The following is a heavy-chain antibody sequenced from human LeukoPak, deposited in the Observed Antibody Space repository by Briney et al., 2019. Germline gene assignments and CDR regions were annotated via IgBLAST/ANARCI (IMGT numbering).Heavy chain of an antibody. CDR2: INPSGGST. D-gene: IGHD5-12*01. CDR3: ARVAWLGFWYFDL. Sequence: GASVKVFCKASGYTFTSYYMHWVRQAPGQGLEWMGIINPSGGSTSYAQKFQGRVTMTRDMSTSTVYMELSSLRSEDTAVYYCARVAWLGFWYFDLWGRGTLVTVSS. J-gene: IGHJ2*01. CDR1: GYTFTSYY. V-gene: IGHV1-46*01.